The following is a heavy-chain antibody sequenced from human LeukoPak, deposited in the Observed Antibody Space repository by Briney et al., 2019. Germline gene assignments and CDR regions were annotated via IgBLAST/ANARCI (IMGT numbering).Heavy chain of an antibody. Sequence: GGSLRLSCAASGITFSSSGMHWVRQAPGKGLEWVASIAFDGSSKDYADSVKGRVTISRDNSKNTLYVQMSSLRPEDSAVYYCAKGGPQTHYYVVHMDVWGKGTTVTVSS. J-gene: IGHJ6*03. CDR2: IAFDGSSK. CDR3: AKGGPQTHYYVVHMDV. V-gene: IGHV3-30*02. CDR1: GITFSSSG. D-gene: IGHD3-10*02.